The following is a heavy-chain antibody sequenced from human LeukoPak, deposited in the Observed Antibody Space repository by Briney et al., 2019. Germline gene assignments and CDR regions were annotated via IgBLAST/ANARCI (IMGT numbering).Heavy chain of an antibody. CDR2: IYYSGST. Sequence: SETLSLTCTVSGGSISSYYWSWIRQPPGKGLEWIGYIYYSGSTNYNPSLKSRDTISVDTSKNQFSLKLSSVTAADTAVYYCARSPSMVRGVIYWFDPWGQGTLVTVSS. CDR3: ARSPSMVRGVIYWFDP. V-gene: IGHV4-59*01. J-gene: IGHJ5*02. CDR1: GGSISSYY. D-gene: IGHD3-10*01.